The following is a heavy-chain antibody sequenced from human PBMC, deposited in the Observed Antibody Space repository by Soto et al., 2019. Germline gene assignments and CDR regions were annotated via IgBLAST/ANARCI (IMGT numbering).Heavy chain of an antibody. CDR2: ISNGGGTT. CDR1: GFTFDNFA. Sequence: GGSLRLSCAASGFTFDNFAMSWVRQAPGKGLEWVSSISNGGGTTHYADSVKGRFTISRDNSRNTLSLQMNSLRVEDTALYFCAKVRYKSGWVDALDIWGQGTKVTVSS. J-gene: IGHJ3*02. V-gene: IGHV3-23*01. CDR3: AKVRYKSGWVDALDI. D-gene: IGHD6-25*01.